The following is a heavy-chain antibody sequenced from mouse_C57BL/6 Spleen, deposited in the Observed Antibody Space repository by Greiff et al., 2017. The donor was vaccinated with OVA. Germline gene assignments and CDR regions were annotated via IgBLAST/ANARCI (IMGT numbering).Heavy chain of an antibody. J-gene: IGHJ2*01. CDR3: AISGTCYFDY. D-gene: IGHD3-3*01. V-gene: IGHV3-6*01. CDR2: ISYDGSN. CDR1: GYSITSGYY. Sequence: EVQLQESGPGLVKPSQSLSLTCSVTGYSITSGYYWNWIRQVPGNKLEWMGDISYDGSNNYNPSLKNRISITRYTSKNQFFLKLNSVTTADTATYYCAISGTCYFDYWGLGTTLTVSS.